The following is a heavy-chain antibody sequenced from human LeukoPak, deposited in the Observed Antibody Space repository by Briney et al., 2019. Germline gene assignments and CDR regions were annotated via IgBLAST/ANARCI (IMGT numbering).Heavy chain of an antibody. CDR3: ASPAPIMITFGGVIVHNAFDI. V-gene: IGHV1-69*05. J-gene: IGHJ3*02. Sequence: SVKVSCKASGGTFSSYAISWVRQAPGHGLEWMGGIIPIFGTANYAQKFQGRVTITTDESTSTAYMELSSLRSEDTAVYYCASPAPIMITFGGVIVHNAFDIWGQGTMVTVSS. D-gene: IGHD3-16*02. CDR2: IIPIFGTA. CDR1: GGTFSSYA.